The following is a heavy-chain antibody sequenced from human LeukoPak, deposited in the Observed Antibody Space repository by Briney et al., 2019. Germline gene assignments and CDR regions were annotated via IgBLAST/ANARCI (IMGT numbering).Heavy chain of an antibody. D-gene: IGHD5-24*01. Sequence: ASVKVSCKASGYTFTGYYMHWVRQAPGQGLEWMGWINPNSGGTNYAQKFQGWVTMTRDTSISTAYMELSRLRSDDTAVYYCARGIRGSPPPNNYGYYGMDVWGQGTTVTVSS. CDR2: INPNSGGT. CDR3: ARGIRGSPPPNNYGYYGMDV. J-gene: IGHJ6*02. V-gene: IGHV1-2*04. CDR1: GYTFTGYY.